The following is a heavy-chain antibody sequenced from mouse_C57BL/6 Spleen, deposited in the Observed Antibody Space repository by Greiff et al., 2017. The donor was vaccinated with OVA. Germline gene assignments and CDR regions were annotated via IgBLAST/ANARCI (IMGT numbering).Heavy chain of an antibody. CDR2: INPNNGGT. J-gene: IGHJ4*01. CDR3: ARSYYDYDEAMDY. CDR1: GYTFTDYN. D-gene: IGHD2-4*01. V-gene: IGHV1-18*01. Sequence: VQLKESGPELVKPGASVKIPCKASGYTFTDYNMDWVKQSHGKSLEWIGDINPNNGGTIYNQKFKGKATLTVDKSSSTAYMELRSLTSEDTAVYYCARSYYDYDEAMDYWGQGTSVTVSS.